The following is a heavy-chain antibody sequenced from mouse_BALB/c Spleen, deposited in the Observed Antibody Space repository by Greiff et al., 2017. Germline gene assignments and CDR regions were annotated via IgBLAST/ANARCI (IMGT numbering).Heavy chain of an antibody. CDR1: GFTFSSYT. V-gene: IGHV5-6-4*01. D-gene: IGHD2-10*01. Sequence: EVQRVESGGGLVKPGGSLKLSCAASGFTFSSYTMSWVRQTPEKRLEWVATISSGGSYTYYPDSVKGRFTISRDNAKNTLYLQMSSLKSEDTAMYYCTREGAYYGNYGYWGQGTTLTVSS. J-gene: IGHJ2*01. CDR2: ISSGGSYT. CDR3: TREGAYYGNYGY.